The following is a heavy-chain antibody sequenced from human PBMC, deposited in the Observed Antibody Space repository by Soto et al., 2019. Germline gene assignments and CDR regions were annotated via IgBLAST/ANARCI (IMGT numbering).Heavy chain of an antibody. CDR3: ARSITGKTSSFSFDY. V-gene: IGHV4-59*01. J-gene: IGHJ4*01. CDR2: IYYSGST. CDR1: GGSISSYY. D-gene: IGHD1-20*01. Sequence: SETLSLTCTVSGGSISSYYWSWIRQPPGKGLEWIGYIYYSGSTNYNPSLKSRVTISVDTSKNQFSLKLSSVTAADTAVYYCARSITGKTSSFSFDYWGQEPWSPSPQ.